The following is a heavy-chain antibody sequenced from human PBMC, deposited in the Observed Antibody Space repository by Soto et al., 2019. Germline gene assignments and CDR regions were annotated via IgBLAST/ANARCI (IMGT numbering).Heavy chain of an antibody. Sequence: EMQLVESGGGLVQPGGSLRLSCAASGFTFSSYEMNWVRQAPGKGLEWVSYISSSGSTIYYADSVKGRFTISRDNAKNSLHLQMNSLRAEDTAVYYCARDIAASGTSFYYGMDVWGQVTTVTVSS. V-gene: IGHV3-48*03. D-gene: IGHD6-13*01. CDR1: GFTFSSYE. J-gene: IGHJ6*02. CDR3: ARDIAASGTSFYYGMDV. CDR2: ISSSGSTI.